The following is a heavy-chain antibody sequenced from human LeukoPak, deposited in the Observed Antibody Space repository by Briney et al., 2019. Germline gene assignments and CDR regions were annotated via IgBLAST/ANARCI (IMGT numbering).Heavy chain of an antibody. CDR3: ARGPPYLVFDF. D-gene: IGHD2-2*02. V-gene: IGHV4-59*01. CDR1: GGSISSYY. CDR2: IYYSGST. J-gene: IGHJ4*02. Sequence: SETLSLICTVAGGSISSYYWSWIRQPPGKGRVGIGYIYYSGSTNYNPSLKSRVTISVDTSKNQFSLKLSSVPAADPAVYYCARGPPYLVFDFWAQGTLVTVSS.